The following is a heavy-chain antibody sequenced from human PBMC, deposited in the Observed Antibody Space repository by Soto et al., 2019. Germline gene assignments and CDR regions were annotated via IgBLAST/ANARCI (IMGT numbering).Heavy chain of an antibody. CDR3: ARRPRIWSGSHPFDY. V-gene: IGHV4-39*01. CDR2: IYYSGST. CDR1: GCSIISSSYY. J-gene: IGHJ4*02. Sequence: SETLSLTCTVSGCSIISSSYYWGWIRQHPGKGLEWIGSIYYSGSTYYNPSLKSRVTISVDTSKNQFSLKLSSVTAADTAVYYCARRPRIWSGSHPFDYWGQGTLVTVSS. D-gene: IGHD3-3*01.